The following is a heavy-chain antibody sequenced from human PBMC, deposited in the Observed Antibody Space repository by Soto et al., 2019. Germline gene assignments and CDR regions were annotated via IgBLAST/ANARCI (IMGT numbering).Heavy chain of an antibody. D-gene: IGHD6-13*01. J-gene: IGHJ4*02. Sequence: GSLRLSCAAPGFTFSSYAMSWVRQAPGKGLEWVSSISGSGGSTYYADSVKGRFTISRDNSKNTLYLQMNSLRAVDTAVYYCASGSSWYTHFDYWGQGTLVTVSS. CDR3: ASGSSWYTHFDY. CDR2: ISGSGGST. V-gene: IGHV3-23*01. CDR1: GFTFSSYA.